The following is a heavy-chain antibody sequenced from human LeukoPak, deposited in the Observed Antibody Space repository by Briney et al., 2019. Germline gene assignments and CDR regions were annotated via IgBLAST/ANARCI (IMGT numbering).Heavy chain of an antibody. CDR3: AKESQYSSSWSTYYYYYYGMDV. CDR2: IRYDGCNK. V-gene: IGHV3-30*02. D-gene: IGHD6-13*01. Sequence: GGSLRLSCAASGFTFSSYGMHWVRHAPGKGLEWVAFIRYDGCNKYYADSVKGRFTISRDNSKNTLYLQMNSLRAEDTAVYYCAKESQYSSSWSTYYYYYYGMDVWGQGTTVTVSS. CDR1: GFTFSSYG. J-gene: IGHJ6*02.